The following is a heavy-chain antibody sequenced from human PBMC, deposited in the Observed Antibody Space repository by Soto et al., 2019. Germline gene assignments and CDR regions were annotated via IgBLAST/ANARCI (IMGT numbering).Heavy chain of an antibody. V-gene: IGHV4-4*07. D-gene: IGHD2-15*01. Sequence: PSETLSLTCTVSGGSLSSYYWSWIRQPAGKGLEWIGRISTSGSTNYNPSLKSRVTMSVDTSKNQFSLRLSSVTAADTAVYYCARGSCRTRSCYGFEHWGQGTLVTVSS. J-gene: IGHJ4*02. CDR2: ISTSGST. CDR3: ARGSCRTRSCYGFEH. CDR1: GGSLSSYY.